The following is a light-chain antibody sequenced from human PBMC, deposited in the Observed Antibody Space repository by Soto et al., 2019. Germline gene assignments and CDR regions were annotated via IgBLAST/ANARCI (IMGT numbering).Light chain of an antibody. V-gene: IGKV3-11*01. CDR3: QQRSNWPIT. Sequence: EIVLTQSPATLSLSPGERATLSCRASQSVSSYLAWYQQKPGQAPGLLIYDASNRATGIPARFSGSGSGTDLTLTISSLEPEDFAVYYCQQRSNWPITFGQGTRLEIK. J-gene: IGKJ5*01. CDR2: DAS. CDR1: QSVSSY.